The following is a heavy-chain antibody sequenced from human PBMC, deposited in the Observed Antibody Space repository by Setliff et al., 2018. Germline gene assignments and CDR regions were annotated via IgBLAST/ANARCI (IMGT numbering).Heavy chain of an antibody. D-gene: IGHD3-22*01. Sequence: SVKVSCKASGYTFTSYGFSWVRQAPGQGLEWMGGIIPILGIANYAQKFQGRVTITADESTSTAYMELSSLRSEDTAVYYCARYGDSSGYYLSGAFDIWGQGTMVTVSS. J-gene: IGHJ3*02. V-gene: IGHV1-69*10. CDR2: IIPILGIA. CDR3: ARYGDSSGYYLSGAFDI. CDR1: GYTFTSYG.